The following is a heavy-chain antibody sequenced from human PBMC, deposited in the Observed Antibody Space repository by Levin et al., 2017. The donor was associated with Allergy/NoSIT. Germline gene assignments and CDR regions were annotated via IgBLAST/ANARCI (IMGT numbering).Heavy chain of an antibody. CDR3: AKEEPVYATGGYYYYGMDG. Sequence: GESLKISCAASGFTFSSYAMSWVRQAPGKGLEWVSAISGSGGSTYYADSVKGRFTISRDNSKNTLYLQMNSLRAEDTAVYYCAKEEPVYATGGYYYYGMDGWGQGTTVTVSS. CDR2: ISGSGGST. CDR1: GFTFSSYA. V-gene: IGHV3-23*01. D-gene: IGHD2-8*01. J-gene: IGHJ6*02.